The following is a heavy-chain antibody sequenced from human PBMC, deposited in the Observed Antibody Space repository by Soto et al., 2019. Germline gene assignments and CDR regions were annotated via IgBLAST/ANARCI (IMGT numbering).Heavy chain of an antibody. CDR1: GGSISSYY. D-gene: IGHD6-19*01. V-gene: IGHV4-59*01. J-gene: IGHJ5*02. CDR2: IYYSGST. Sequence: SETLSLTCTVSGGSISSYYWSWIRQPPGKGLEWIGYIYYSGSTNYNPSLKSRVTISVDTSKNQFSLKLSSVTAADTAVYYCARVLVAGRPLSHWFDPWGQGTLVTVSS. CDR3: ARVLVAGRPLSHWFDP.